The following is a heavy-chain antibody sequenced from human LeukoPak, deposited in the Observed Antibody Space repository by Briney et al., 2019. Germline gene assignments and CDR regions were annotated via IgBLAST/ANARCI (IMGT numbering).Heavy chain of an antibody. V-gene: IGHV3-9*01. J-gene: IGHJ3*02. CDR3: ARLVVAASGGDAFDI. D-gene: IGHD2-15*01. Sequence: PGGSLRLSCAASGFTFDQYAMHWVRQVPGKGLEWVSGVNWNSGDIVYADSVRGRFTISRDKAKNTLYLQLNSLRAEDTAVYYCARLVVAASGGDAFDIWGQGTMVTVSS. CDR1: GFTFDQYA. CDR2: VNWNSGDI.